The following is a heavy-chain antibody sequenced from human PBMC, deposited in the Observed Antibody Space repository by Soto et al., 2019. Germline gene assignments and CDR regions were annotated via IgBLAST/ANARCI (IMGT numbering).Heavy chain of an antibody. CDR2: FDPEDGET. V-gene: IGHV1-24*01. D-gene: IGHD6-19*01. CDR1: IYTLTELS. Sequence: ASVKVSCKVSIYTLTELSMQWVRQAPGKGLEWMGGFDPEDGETIYAQKFQGRVTMTEDTSTDTAYMELSSLRSEDTAVYYCATIRPYAVAESVDYWGQGTLVTVSS. CDR3: ATIRPYAVAESVDY. J-gene: IGHJ4*02.